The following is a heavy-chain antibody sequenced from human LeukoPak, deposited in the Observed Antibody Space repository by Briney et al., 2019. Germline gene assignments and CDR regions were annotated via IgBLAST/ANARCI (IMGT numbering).Heavy chain of an antibody. J-gene: IGHJ5*02. CDR3: AKDRRVVVVPAAIWFDP. V-gene: IGHV3-23*01. CDR2: ISGSGGST. Sequence: GGSLRLSCAASGFTFSSYAMSWVRQAPGKGLEWVSAISGSGGSTYYADSVKGRFTISRDNSKNTLYLQMNSLRAEDTAVYYCAKDRRVVVVPAAIWFDPWGQGTLVTVSS. D-gene: IGHD2-2*01. CDR1: GFTFSSYA.